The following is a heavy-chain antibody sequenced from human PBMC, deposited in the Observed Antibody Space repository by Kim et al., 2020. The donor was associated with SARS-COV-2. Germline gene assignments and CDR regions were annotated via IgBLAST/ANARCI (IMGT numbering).Heavy chain of an antibody. Sequence: SETLSLTCAVYGGSFSGYYWSWIRQPPGKGLEWIGEINHSGSTNYNPSLKSRVTISVDTSKNQFSLKLSSVTAADTAVYYCAGYYYDSSGYYLAAFDIWGQGTMVTVSS. J-gene: IGHJ3*02. V-gene: IGHV4-34*01. CDR2: INHSGST. CDR3: AGYYYDSSGYYLAAFDI. CDR1: GGSFSGYY. D-gene: IGHD3-22*01.